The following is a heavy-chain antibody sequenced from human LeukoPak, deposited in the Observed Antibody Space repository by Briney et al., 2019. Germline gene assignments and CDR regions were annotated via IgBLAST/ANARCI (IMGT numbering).Heavy chain of an antibody. D-gene: IGHD7-27*01. CDR1: GFTFSSYA. CDR2: ISGSGGST. Sequence: GRSLRLSCAASGFTFSSYAMSWVRQAPGKGLEWVSAISGSGGSTYYADSVKGRFTISRDNSKNTLYLQMNSLRAEDTAVYYCAKHPNWDYYYYMDVWGKGTTVTVSS. V-gene: IGHV3-23*01. J-gene: IGHJ6*03. CDR3: AKHPNWDYYYYMDV.